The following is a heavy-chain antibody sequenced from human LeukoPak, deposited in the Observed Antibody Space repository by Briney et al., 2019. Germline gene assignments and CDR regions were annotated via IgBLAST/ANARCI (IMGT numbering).Heavy chain of an antibody. Sequence: ASVKVSCKVSGGTFSGYAVSWVRLAPGQGLDWMGRLIPHPGQETYAHKFQGRLTITADKSNTTAYMELRGLRSEDTAIYYCVYFYYGSGSYFGRPHFYYRGLGVWGPGTTVSVSS. V-gene: IGHV1-69*04. CDR2: LIPHPGQE. CDR3: VYFYYGSGSYFGRPHFYYRGLGV. D-gene: IGHD3-10*01. CDR1: GGTFSGYA. J-gene: IGHJ6*02.